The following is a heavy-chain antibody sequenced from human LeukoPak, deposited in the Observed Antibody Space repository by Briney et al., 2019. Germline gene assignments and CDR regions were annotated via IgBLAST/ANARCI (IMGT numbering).Heavy chain of an antibody. J-gene: IGHJ5*02. D-gene: IGHD3-16*01. V-gene: IGHV3-23*01. Sequence: PGGSLRLSCAASGFIFSSNAMSWVRQAPGKGLEWVSGISGSDGNTYYADSVKGRFTISRDNSKNTLYLQMSSLRAEDTAVYYCAKDYEPLGGVHRWGDSFDPWGQGTLVTVSS. CDR1: GFIFSSNA. CDR3: AKDYEPLGGVHRWGDSFDP. CDR2: ISGSDGNT.